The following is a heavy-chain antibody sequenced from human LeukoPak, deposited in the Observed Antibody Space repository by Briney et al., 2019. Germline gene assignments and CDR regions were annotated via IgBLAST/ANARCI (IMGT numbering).Heavy chain of an antibody. CDR3: ARDPRSSGYFFDY. V-gene: IGHV3-23*01. CDR2: ISGSGGST. J-gene: IGHJ4*02. Sequence: GGSLRLSCAASGFTFSSYAMTWVRQAPGKGLEWVSLISGSGGSTYYADSVKGRFTISRDNSKNTLYLQMNSLRPEDTAVYYCARDPRSSGYFFDYWGQGTLVTVSS. D-gene: IGHD3-22*01. CDR1: GFTFSSYA.